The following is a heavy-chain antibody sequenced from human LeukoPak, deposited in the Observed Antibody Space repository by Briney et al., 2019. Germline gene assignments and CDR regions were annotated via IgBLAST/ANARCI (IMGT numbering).Heavy chain of an antibody. V-gene: IGHV1-69*05. CDR1: GDTFSSYA. Sequence: SVKVSCKASGDTFSSYAISWVRQAPGQGLEWMGGIIPIFGTANYAQKFQGRVTITTDESTSTAYMELSSLRSEDTAVYYCARDTARKRRGSYYYMDVWGKGTTVTVSS. CDR2: IIPIFGTA. CDR3: ARDTARKRRGSYYYMDV. J-gene: IGHJ6*03. D-gene: IGHD3-10*01.